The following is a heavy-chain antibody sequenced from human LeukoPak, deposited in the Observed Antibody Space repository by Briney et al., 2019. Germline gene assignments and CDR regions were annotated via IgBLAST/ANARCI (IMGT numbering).Heavy chain of an antibody. V-gene: IGHV3-30*02. CDR2: IWYDGSNK. D-gene: IGHD4-17*01. J-gene: IGHJ4*02. CDR1: GFTFSSYG. CDR3: AKKGDYGYYFDY. Sequence: GGSLRLSCAASGFTFSSYGMHWVRQAPGKGLEWVAVIWYDGSNKYYADSVKGRFTISRDNSKNTLYLQMNSLRAEDTAVYYCAKKGDYGYYFDYWGQGTLVTVSS.